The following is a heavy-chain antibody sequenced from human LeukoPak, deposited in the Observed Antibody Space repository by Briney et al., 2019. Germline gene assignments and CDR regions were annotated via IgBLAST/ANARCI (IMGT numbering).Heavy chain of an antibody. CDR2: ISASGGST. V-gene: IGHV3-23*01. D-gene: IGHD6-19*01. Sequence: GGSLRLSCAASGFTFSSYSMNWVRQAPGKGLEWVSAISASGGSTYYADSVKGRFTISRDNSKNTLFPQMNSLRAEDTAVYYCAKDHSSGWPYCFPYWGQGTLVTVSS. CDR3: AKDHSSGWPYCFPY. J-gene: IGHJ4*02. CDR1: GFTFSSYS.